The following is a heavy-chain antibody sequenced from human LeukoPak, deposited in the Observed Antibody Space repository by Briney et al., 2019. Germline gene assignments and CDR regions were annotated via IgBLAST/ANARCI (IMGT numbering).Heavy chain of an antibody. D-gene: IGHD3-22*01. CDR1: GFTFSTYN. J-gene: IGHJ4*02. Sequence: PGGSLRLSCAASGFTFSTYNMNWVRQAPGKGLEWVSSISSGSSYIYYADSVKGRFTISRDNAKNSLYLRMNSLRAEDTAVYYCARDPYYYDSSGYYLPGGMDSWGQGTLVTVSS. V-gene: IGHV3-21*01. CDR2: ISSGSSYI. CDR3: ARDPYYYDSSGYYLPGGMDS.